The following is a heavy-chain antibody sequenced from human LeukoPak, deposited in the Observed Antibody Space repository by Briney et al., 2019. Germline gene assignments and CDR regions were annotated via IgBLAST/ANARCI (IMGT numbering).Heavy chain of an antibody. J-gene: IGHJ4*02. CDR2: IKPSGGST. V-gene: IGHV1-46*01. CDR1: GYTFTSYY. CDR3: AREVPENFNFDY. D-gene: IGHD2/OR15-2a*01. Sequence: ASVKVSCKASGYTFTSYYTHWVRQAPGQGLEWMGIIKPSGGSTLYAQKFQGRVTVTSDMSTSTVYVELSSLRSEDTAVSYCAREVPENFNFDYWGQGTLVTVSS.